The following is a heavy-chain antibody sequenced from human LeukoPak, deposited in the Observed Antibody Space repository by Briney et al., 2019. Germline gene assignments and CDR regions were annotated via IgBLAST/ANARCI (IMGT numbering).Heavy chain of an antibody. Sequence: GGSLRLSCAAPGFTFSSYEMNWVREAPGKGPEWVSYISSSGSTIYYADSVKGRFTISRDNAKNSLYLQMNSLRAEDTAVYYCARENAMDVWGQGTTVTVSS. J-gene: IGHJ6*02. CDR2: ISSSGSTI. CDR3: ARENAMDV. CDR1: GFTFSSYE. V-gene: IGHV3-48*03.